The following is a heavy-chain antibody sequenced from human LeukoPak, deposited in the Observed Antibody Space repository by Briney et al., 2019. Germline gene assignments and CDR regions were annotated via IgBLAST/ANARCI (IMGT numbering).Heavy chain of an antibody. CDR2: IYPGDSDI. CDR3: ARPRGIAAAGSLGYFDL. V-gene: IGHV5-51*01. D-gene: IGHD6-13*01. CDR1: GYSFTSYW. Sequence: LGDSLKISCKGSGYSFTSYWIGWVRQMPGKGLEWMAIIYPGDSDIRYSPSFQGQVTISADTSISTAYLQWSSLKASDTAMYYCARPRGIAAAGSLGYFDLWGRGTLVTVSS. J-gene: IGHJ2*01.